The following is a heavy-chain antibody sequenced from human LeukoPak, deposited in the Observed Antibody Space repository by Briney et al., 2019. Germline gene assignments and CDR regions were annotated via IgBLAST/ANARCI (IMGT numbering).Heavy chain of an antibody. D-gene: IGHD4-17*01. CDR3: ARGTNYGELEYFQH. Sequence: PGGSLRLSCAAPGFTFSSYWMSWVRQAPGKGLEWVANIKQDGSEKYYVDSVKGRFTISRDNAKNSLYLQMNSLRAEDTAVYYCARGTNYGELEYFQHWGQGTLVTVSS. CDR1: GFTFSSYW. V-gene: IGHV3-7*04. CDR2: IKQDGSEK. J-gene: IGHJ1*01.